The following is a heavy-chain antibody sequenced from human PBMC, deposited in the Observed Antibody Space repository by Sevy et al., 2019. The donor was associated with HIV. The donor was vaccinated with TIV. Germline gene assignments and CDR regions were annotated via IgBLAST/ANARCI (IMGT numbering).Heavy chain of an antibody. J-gene: IGHJ4*02. D-gene: IGHD4-17*01. CDR3: TSMTTVKGVFDF. CDR1: GFTFHNAW. Sequence: GGSLRLSCAASGFTFHNAWMSWVRQAPGKGLEWIGRIKSKSDGGTKDYAAPGKGSFTISRDDSQNKLFLQMSSLKTEDTAVYYCTSMTTVKGVFDFWGQGTLVTVSS. V-gene: IGHV3-15*01. CDR2: IKSKSDGGTK.